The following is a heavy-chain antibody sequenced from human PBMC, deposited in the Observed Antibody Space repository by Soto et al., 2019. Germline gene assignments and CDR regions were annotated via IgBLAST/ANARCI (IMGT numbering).Heavy chain of an antibody. Sequence: QITLKESGPTLVKPTQTLTLTCTFSGVSLSTSGVGVGWIRQSPGKALEWLALIYWVDDKRYSPSLKSRLTITKDTSKNQVVLTMNNMDPVDTATYYCAHSPRYGGYAHYCGRDVWGQGTTVTVSS. CDR1: GVSLSTSGVG. D-gene: IGHD5-12*01. CDR3: AHSPRYGGYAHYCGRDV. CDR2: IYWVDDK. J-gene: IGHJ6*02. V-gene: IGHV2-5*02.